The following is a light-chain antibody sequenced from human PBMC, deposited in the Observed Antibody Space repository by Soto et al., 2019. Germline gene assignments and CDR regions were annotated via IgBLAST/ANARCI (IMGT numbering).Light chain of an antibody. Sequence: DIQMTQSPSSLPASVGDRISITCRASQSIGTYLSWYQQKPGKAHKLLIYGASNLQSGVPSRFSCSGSETGFTLTISSLQPEDFATYYCQQSYSAPRTFGQGTKVEIK. V-gene: IGKV1-39*01. J-gene: IGKJ2*01. CDR1: QSIGTY. CDR3: QQSYSAPRT. CDR2: GAS.